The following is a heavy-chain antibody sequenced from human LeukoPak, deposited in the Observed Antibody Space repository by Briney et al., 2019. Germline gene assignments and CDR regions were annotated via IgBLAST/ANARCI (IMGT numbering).Heavy chain of an antibody. D-gene: IGHD1-1*01. CDR3: AREGTSGTHLNWFDP. Sequence: SETLFLTCTVSGGSISSYDWSWIRQPPGKGLEWIGHIYGSGSTNYNPSLKSRVTLSVDTSKNQFSLKLSSVTAADTAVYYCAREGTSGTHLNWFDPWGQGTLVTVSS. CDR1: GGSISSYD. V-gene: IGHV4-59*01. J-gene: IGHJ5*02. CDR2: IYGSGST.